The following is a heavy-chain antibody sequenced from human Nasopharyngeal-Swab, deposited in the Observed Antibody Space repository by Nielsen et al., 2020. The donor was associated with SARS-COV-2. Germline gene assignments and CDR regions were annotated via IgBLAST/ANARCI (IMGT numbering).Heavy chain of an antibody. J-gene: IGHJ4*02. CDR2: ISYDGSNK. D-gene: IGHD6-13*01. Sequence: GESLKISCAASGFTFSSYAMHWVRQAPGKGLEWVAVISYDGSNKYYADSVKGRFTISRDNSKNTLYLQMNSLRAEDTAVYYCARGRIAGWGQGTLVTV. CDR3: ARGRIAG. CDR1: GFTFSSYA. V-gene: IGHV3-30-3*01.